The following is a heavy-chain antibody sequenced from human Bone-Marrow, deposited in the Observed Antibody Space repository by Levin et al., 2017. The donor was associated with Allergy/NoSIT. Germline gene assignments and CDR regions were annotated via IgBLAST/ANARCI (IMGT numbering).Heavy chain of an antibody. CDR1: GFIFSSDG. J-gene: IGHJ4*02. CDR3: AKDRFLLDY. CDR2: ISNDGSNK. Sequence: GGSLRLSCAASGFIFSSDGMHWVRQAPGKWLEWVALISNDGSNKFYADPVKGRFTISRDNTKNTLYLQMNNLRPNDTAVYYCAKDRFLLDYWGQGTLVTVSS. D-gene: IGHD3-16*01. V-gene: IGHV3-30*18.